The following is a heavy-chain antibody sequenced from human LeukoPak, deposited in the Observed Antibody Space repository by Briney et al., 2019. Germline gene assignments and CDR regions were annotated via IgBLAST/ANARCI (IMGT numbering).Heavy chain of an antibody. CDR3: ANDRWHSGWYY. V-gene: IGHV3-23*01. Sequence: GGSLRLSCAASGFTFSSYAMSWVRQAPGKGLEWVSAISGSGGSTYYADSVKGRFTISRDNSKNTLYLQMNSLRAEDTAVYYCANDRWHSGWYYWGQGTLVTVSS. CDR1: GFTFSSYA. D-gene: IGHD6-19*01. J-gene: IGHJ4*02. CDR2: ISGSGGST.